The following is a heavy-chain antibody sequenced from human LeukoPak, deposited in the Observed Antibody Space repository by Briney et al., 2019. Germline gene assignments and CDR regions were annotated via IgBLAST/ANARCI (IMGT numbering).Heavy chain of an antibody. CDR3: ARDLTNYFDY. Sequence: PSETLSPTCTVSGGSISSYYWGWIRQPPGKGLEWIGSIYYSGSTYYNPSLKSRVTISVDTSKNQFSLKLSSVTAADTAVYYCARDLTNYFDYWGQGTLVTVSS. J-gene: IGHJ4*02. CDR2: IYYSGST. CDR1: GGSISSYY. V-gene: IGHV4-39*07. D-gene: IGHD1-1*01.